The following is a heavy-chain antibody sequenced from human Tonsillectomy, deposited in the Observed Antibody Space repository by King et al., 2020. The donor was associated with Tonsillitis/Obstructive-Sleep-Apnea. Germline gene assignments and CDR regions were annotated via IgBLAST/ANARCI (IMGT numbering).Heavy chain of an antibody. V-gene: IGHV3-7*03. Sequence: VQLVESGGGLVQPGGSLRLSCAASGFTFSSYWMSWVRQAPGKGLEWVANIKQDGGEKYYVDSVKGRVTISRDNAKNSLYLQMNSLRAEATAVYYCTRDGGSSGRIFYYWGQGTLVTVSS. D-gene: IGHD6-19*01. CDR2: IKQDGGEK. J-gene: IGHJ4*02. CDR1: GFTFSSYW. CDR3: TRDGGSSGRIFYY.